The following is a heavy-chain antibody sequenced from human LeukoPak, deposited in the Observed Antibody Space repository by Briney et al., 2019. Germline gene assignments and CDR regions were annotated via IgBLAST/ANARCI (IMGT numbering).Heavy chain of an antibody. J-gene: IGHJ4*02. Sequence: GGSLRLSCAPSGFIFSTCGMHWVRQAPGKGLEWVAFIRYDESTKSYADSVKGRFTISRGNSKDTLYLQMNSLRAEDTALYYCVKGRSGTYYFDYWGQGTLVTVSS. CDR1: GFIFSTCG. CDR3: VKGRSGTYYFDY. CDR2: IRYDESTK. D-gene: IGHD1-26*01. V-gene: IGHV3-30*02.